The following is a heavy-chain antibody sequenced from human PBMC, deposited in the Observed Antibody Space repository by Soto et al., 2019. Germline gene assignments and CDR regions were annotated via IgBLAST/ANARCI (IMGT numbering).Heavy chain of an antibody. CDR2: IYYSGST. Sequence: SETLSPTCTVSGCSISNGDYYWSWIRQPPGKGLEWIARIYYSGSTHYNPSLRDRLITSVNTSKHQFSLKLTSANAADTAVYYCARDFKRYGSSPGPLEYWGQGTLVT. J-gene: IGHJ4*02. V-gene: IGHV4-30-4*01. D-gene: IGHD6-6*01. CDR3: ARDFKRYGSSPGPLEY. CDR1: GCSISNGDYY.